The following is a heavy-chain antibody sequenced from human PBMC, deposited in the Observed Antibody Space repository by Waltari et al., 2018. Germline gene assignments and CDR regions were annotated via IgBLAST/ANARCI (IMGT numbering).Heavy chain of an antibody. V-gene: IGHV3-21*01. CDR2: ISSSSSYI. Sequence: EVQLVESGGGLVKPGGSLRLSCAASGFTFSSYSMNWVRQAPGKGLEWVSSISSSSSYIYYADSVKGRFTISRDNAKNSLYLQMNSLRAEDTAVYYCAGDRDSSGYDAFDIWGQGTMVTVSS. J-gene: IGHJ3*02. CDR1: GFTFSSYS. CDR3: AGDRDSSGYDAFDI. D-gene: IGHD3-22*01.